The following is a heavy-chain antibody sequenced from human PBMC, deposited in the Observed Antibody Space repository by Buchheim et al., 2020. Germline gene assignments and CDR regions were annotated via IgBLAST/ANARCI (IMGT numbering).Heavy chain of an antibody. CDR1: GFAFRTYD. V-gene: IGHV3-13*05. Sequence: EVQLVESGGGLVQPGGSLRLSCAASGFAFRTYDMHWVRQAPGKGLEWVSAIGTVGDPYYAGAVKGRFTISRDNANNSLYLQMNSLRVGDTAVYYCAALGVDDALDIWGQGT. CDR3: AALGVDDALDI. D-gene: IGHD5-12*01. J-gene: IGHJ3*02. CDR2: IGTVGDP.